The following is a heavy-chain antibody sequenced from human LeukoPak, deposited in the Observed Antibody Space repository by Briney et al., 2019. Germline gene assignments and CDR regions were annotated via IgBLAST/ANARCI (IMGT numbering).Heavy chain of an antibody. J-gene: IGHJ6*04. CDR1: GFTFSSYE. V-gene: IGHV3-48*03. D-gene: IGHD3-10*02. Sequence: GGSLRLSCAAPGFTFSSYEMNWVRQAPGKGLEWVSYISSSGSTMYYADSVKGRFNISRDNAKTSLSLQMNSLRAEDTAVYYCAELGITMIGGVWGKGTTVTISS. CDR3: AELGITMIGGV. CDR2: ISSSGSTM.